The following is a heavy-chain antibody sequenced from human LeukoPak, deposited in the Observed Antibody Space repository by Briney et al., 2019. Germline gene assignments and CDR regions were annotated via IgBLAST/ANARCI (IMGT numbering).Heavy chain of an antibody. CDR3: ENHEQYSSSSLGHFDL. D-gene: IGHD6-6*01. CDR1: GFTFSSYA. CDR2: ITGSGGDT. Sequence: GGCLRLSCTASGFTFSSYAMSWLRQAPGKGLEWVSTITGSGGDTNYADSVKGRFTISRDNSKNTLYLQMNSLRAEDTAVYYCENHEQYSSSSLGHFDLWGQGTLVTVSS. V-gene: IGHV3-23*01. J-gene: IGHJ4*02.